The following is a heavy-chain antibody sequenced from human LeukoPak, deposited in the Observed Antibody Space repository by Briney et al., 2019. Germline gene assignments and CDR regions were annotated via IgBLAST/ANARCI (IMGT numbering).Heavy chain of an antibody. CDR2: ISSSSSYI. D-gene: IGHD3-10*01. CDR1: GFTFSNYS. Sequence: GGSLRLSCAASGFTFSNYSMNWVRQAPGKGLEWVSSISSSSSYIYYADSVKGRFTISRDNAKNSLYLQMNSLRAEDTAAYYCARDWNGSGSYYDEPFDPWGQGTLVTVSS. CDR3: ARDWNGSGSYYDEPFDP. J-gene: IGHJ5*02. V-gene: IGHV3-21*01.